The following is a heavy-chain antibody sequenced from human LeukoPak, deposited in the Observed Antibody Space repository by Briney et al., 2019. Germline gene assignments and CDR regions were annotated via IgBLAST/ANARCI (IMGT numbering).Heavy chain of an antibody. J-gene: IGHJ4*02. CDR1: GSTFGSYA. CDR3: AARPDRGLGPLDF. V-gene: IGHV3-23*01. Sequence: PGGSLRLSCAASGSTFGSYAMYWVRQAPGKGLEWVSGIFGSGGSAHYADSVKGRFTISRDNSKNTLYLEMSRLRADDTAVYFCAARPDRGLGPLDFWGQGTLVTVSS. CDR2: IFGSGGSA.